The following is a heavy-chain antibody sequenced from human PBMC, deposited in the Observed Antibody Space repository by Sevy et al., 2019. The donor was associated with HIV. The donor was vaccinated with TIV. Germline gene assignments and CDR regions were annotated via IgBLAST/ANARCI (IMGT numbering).Heavy chain of an antibody. D-gene: IGHD4-17*01. J-gene: IGHJ5*02. CDR3: ARYGYGDYVGWFDP. CDR1: GGTFSSYG. V-gene: IGHV1-69*13. Sequence: ASVKVSCKASGGTFSSYGISWVRQAPGQGLEWMGGLIPSFGAANYRRNFQGRVTITADESTSTAYMELSSLRSEDTAVDYCARYGYGDYVGWFDPWGQGTLVTVSS. CDR2: LIPSFGAA.